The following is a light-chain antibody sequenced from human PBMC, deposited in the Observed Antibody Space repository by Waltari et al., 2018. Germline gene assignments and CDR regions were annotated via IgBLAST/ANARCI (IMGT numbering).Light chain of an antibody. CDR2: DVT. CDR1: TSDVGGYNY. Sequence: SALTQPRSVSGSPGQSVTISCTGTTSDVGGYNYVSWYQHHPGKAPKLMIFDVTQRPSWVPDRFSGSKSANTASLTISGLQAEDEADYYCCSFAGTYTWVFGGGTKVTVL. J-gene: IGLJ3*02. CDR3: CSFAGTYTWV. V-gene: IGLV2-11*01.